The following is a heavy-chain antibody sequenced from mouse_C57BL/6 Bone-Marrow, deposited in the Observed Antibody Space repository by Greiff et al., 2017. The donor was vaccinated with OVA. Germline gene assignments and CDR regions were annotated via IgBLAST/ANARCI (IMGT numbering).Heavy chain of an antibody. CDR1: GYTFTNYW. Sequence: LVESGAELVRPGTSVKMSCKASGYTFTNYWIGWAKQRPGHGLEWIGDIYPGGGYTNYNEKFKGKATLTADKSSSTAYMQFSSLTSEDSAIYYCARTSITHYAMDYWGQGTSVTVSS. V-gene: IGHV1-63*01. CDR3: ARTSITHYAMDY. J-gene: IGHJ4*01. CDR2: IYPGGGYT. D-gene: IGHD1-1*01.